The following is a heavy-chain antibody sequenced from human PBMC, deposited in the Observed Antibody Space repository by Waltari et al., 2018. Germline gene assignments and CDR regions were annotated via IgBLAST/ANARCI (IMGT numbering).Heavy chain of an antibody. V-gene: IGHV4-38-2*01. J-gene: IGHJ4*02. Sequence: LSLTCAVSGYSISSGYYWGWIRQPPGKGLEWIGSIYHSGSTYYNPSLKSRVTISVDTSKNQFSLKLSSVTAADTAVYYCARRDYDYIWGSYRFDYWGQGTLVTVSS. CDR1: GYSISSGYY. CDR2: IYHSGST. CDR3: ARRDYDYIWGSYRFDY. D-gene: IGHD3-16*02.